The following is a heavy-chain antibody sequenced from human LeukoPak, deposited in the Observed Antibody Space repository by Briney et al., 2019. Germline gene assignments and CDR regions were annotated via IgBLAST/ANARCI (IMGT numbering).Heavy chain of an antibody. CDR1: GFTFSNYY. Sequence: PGGSLRLSCAASGFTFSNYYMNWIRQAPGKGLEWVSSITSTGVTIYYADSVKGRFTMSRDNAKNSLYLQMNSLKPDDTAVYFCARELHSSTWDYYYMGVWGKGTTVTVSS. CDR3: ARELHSSTWDYYYMGV. V-gene: IGHV3-11*01. D-gene: IGHD6-13*01. J-gene: IGHJ6*03. CDR2: ITSTGVTI.